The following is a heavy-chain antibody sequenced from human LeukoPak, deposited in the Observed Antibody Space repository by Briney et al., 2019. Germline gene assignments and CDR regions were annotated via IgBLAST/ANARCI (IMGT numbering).Heavy chain of an antibody. V-gene: IGHV3-7*01. CDR1: EFTFSSYW. CDR2: IKQDGNEK. D-gene: IGHD3-10*01. Sequence: PGGSLRLSCAASEFTFSSYWMNWVRQAPGKGLEWVANIKQDGNEKHYEDSVKGRFSISRDNAKNSLYLQMDSLRAEDTAVYYCAKEGAYPIITYDSWGQGALVTVSS. J-gene: IGHJ5*01. CDR3: AKEGAYPIITYDS.